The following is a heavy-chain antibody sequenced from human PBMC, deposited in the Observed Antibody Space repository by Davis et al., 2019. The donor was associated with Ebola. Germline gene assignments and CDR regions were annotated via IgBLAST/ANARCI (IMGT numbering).Heavy chain of an antibody. D-gene: IGHD3-22*01. CDR2: IKYDGSQK. Sequence: GESLKISCAASGFPLSSYWMSWVRQAPGKGLEWVANIKYDGSQKYYVDSVNGRFSISRDNAKNSLYLQMNSLRAEDTAVYYCARESYYYDSSGYYYDFDYWGQGTLVTVSS. CDR3: ARESYYYDSSGYYYDFDY. J-gene: IGHJ4*02. CDR1: GFPLSSYW. V-gene: IGHV3-7*01.